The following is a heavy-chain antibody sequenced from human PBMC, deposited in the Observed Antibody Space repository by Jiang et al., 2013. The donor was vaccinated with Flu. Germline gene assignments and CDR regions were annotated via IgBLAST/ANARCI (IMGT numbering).Heavy chain of an antibody. CDR3: ARDSTDYGDYDKIYYGMDV. V-gene: IGHV3-30*01. J-gene: IGHJ6*02. D-gene: IGHD4-17*01. Sequence: YDGSNKYYADSVKGRFTISRDNSKNTLYLQMNSLRAEDTAVYYCARDSTDYGDYDKIYYGMDVWGQGTTVTVSS. CDR2: YDGSNK.